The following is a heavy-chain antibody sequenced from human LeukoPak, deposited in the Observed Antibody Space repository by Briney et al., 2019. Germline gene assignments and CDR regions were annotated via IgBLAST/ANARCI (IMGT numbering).Heavy chain of an antibody. CDR2: ISRSSSTI. Sequence: PGGSLRLSCAASGFTFDDYAMHWVRQAPGKGLEWISYISRSSSTIYYADSVKGRFTISRDDAKNSLYLQMSSLRAEDTAVYYCARVYTSSWYGDCWGQGTLVTVSS. CDR3: ARVYTSSWYGDC. CDR1: GFTFDDYA. V-gene: IGHV3-48*01. J-gene: IGHJ4*02. D-gene: IGHD6-13*01.